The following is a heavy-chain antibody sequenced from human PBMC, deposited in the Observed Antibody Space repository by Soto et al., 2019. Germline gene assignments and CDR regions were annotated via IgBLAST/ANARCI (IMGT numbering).Heavy chain of an antibody. Sequence: SLKLSCAASGFTFSSYGMHWVRQAPGKGLEWVAVIWYDGSNKYYADSVKGRFTISRDNSKNTLYLQMNSLRAEDTAVYYCARGKAVAGYYFDYWGQGTLVTVSS. J-gene: IGHJ4*02. CDR1: GFTFSSYG. CDR2: IWYDGSNK. V-gene: IGHV3-33*01. D-gene: IGHD6-19*01. CDR3: ARGKAVAGYYFDY.